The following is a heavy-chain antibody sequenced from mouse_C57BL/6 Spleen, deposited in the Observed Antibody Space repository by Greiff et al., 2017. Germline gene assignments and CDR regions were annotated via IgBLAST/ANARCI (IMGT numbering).Heavy chain of an antibody. D-gene: IGHD1-1*01. CDR2: ISYDGSN. CDR3: ARVTVVADYAMDY. J-gene: IGHJ4*01. CDR1: GYSITSGYY. V-gene: IGHV3-6*01. Sequence: EVKLQESGPGLVKPSQSLSLTCSVTGYSITSGYYWNWIRQFPGNKLEWMGYISYDGSNNYNPSLKNRISITRDTSTNQFFLKLNSVTTEDTATYYCARVTVVADYAMDYWGQGTSVTVSS.